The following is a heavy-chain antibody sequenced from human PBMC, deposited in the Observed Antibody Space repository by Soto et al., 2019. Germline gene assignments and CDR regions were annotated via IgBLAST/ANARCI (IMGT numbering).Heavy chain of an antibody. CDR1: GGSISSYY. CDR3: ATGKYYDILTADY. J-gene: IGHJ4*02. V-gene: IGHV4-59*08. D-gene: IGHD3-9*01. CDR2: IYYSGST. Sequence: QVQLQESGPGLVKPSETLSLTCTVSGGSISSYYWSWIRQPPGKGLEWIGYIYYSGSTNYNPSLKSRVTISVDTSTNQFSLKLSSVTAADTAVYYCATGKYYDILTADYWGQGTLVTVSS.